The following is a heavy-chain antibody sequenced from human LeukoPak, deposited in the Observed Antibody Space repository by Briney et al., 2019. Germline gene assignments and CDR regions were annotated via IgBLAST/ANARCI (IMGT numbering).Heavy chain of an antibody. CDR3: ARRKYGSGSYYTGTYYFDY. J-gene: IGHJ4*02. CDR2: IYYSGST. Sequence: PSETLSLTCTVSGGSISSSSYYWGWIRQPPGTGLEWIGSIYYSGSTYYNPSLKSRVTISVDTSKNQFSLKLSSVTAADTAVYYCARRKYGSGSYYTGTYYFDYWGQGTLVTVSS. D-gene: IGHD3-10*01. V-gene: IGHV4-39*01. CDR1: GGSISSSSYY.